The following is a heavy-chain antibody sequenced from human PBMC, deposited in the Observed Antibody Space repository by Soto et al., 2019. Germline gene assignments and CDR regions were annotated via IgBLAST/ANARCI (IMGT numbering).Heavy chain of an antibody. V-gene: IGHV3-30-3*01. Sequence: QVQLLESGGGVVQPGRCLRLSCAASGCTFSSYAMHWVRQAPGKGLEWVAVISYDGSNKYYADSVKGRFTISRDNSKNTLYLQMNSLRAEDTAVYYCARENIYRAFDTWGPGTMVTVSS. J-gene: IGHJ3*02. D-gene: IGHD3-16*02. CDR3: ARENIYRAFDT. CDR2: ISYDGSNK. CDR1: GCTFSSYA.